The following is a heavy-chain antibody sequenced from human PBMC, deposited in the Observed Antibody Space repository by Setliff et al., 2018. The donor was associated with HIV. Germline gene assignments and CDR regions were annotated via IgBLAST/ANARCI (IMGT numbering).Heavy chain of an antibody. CDR3: AREGRRFGHTLGWFDP. V-gene: IGHV1-2*06. D-gene: IGHD3-3*01. CDR2: INPNSGGT. CDR1: GYTSTDYY. J-gene: IGHJ5*02. Sequence: ASVKVSCKASGYTSTDYYMHWVRQAPGQGLEWMGRINPNSGGTNYAQKFQGRVTMTRDTSISTAYMELSRLRSDGTAVYYCAREGRRFGHTLGWFDPWGQGTLVTVSS.